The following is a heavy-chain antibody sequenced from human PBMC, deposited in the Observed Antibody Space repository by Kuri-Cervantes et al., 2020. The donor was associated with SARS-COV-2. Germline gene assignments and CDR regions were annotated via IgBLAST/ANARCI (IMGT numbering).Heavy chain of an antibody. CDR2: ISGSGGST. CDR1: GFTFSSYA. J-gene: IGHJ6*03. D-gene: IGHD6-6*01. Sequence: ESLKISCAASGFTFSSYAMSWVRQAPGKGLEWVSAISGSGGSTYYADSVKGRFTISRDNSKNTLYLQMNSLRAEDTAVYYCAKYSSSSGWYYYYMDVWGKGTTVTVSS. CDR3: AKYSSSSGWYYYYMDV. V-gene: IGHV3-23*01.